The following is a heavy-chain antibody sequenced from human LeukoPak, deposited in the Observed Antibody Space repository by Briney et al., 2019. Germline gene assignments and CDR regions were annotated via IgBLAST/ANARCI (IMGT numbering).Heavy chain of an antibody. CDR1: GFTFSSYS. J-gene: IGHJ4*02. CDR2: ISSSSSYI. D-gene: IGHD3-10*01. CDR3: ARHLRRGHHNFDY. Sequence: GGSLRLSCAASGFTFSSYSMNWVRQAPGKGLEWVSSISSSSSYIYYADSVKGRFTISRDNAKNSLYLQMNSLRAEDTAVYYCARHLRRGHHNFDYRGQGTLVTVSS. V-gene: IGHV3-21*01.